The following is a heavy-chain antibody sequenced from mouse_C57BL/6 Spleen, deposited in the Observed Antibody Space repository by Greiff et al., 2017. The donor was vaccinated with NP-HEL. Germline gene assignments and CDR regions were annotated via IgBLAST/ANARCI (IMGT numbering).Heavy chain of an antibody. V-gene: IGHV5-4*01. Sequence: EVQGVESGGGLVKPGGSLKLSCAASGFTFSSYAMSWVRQTPEKRLEWVATISDGGSYTYYPDNVKGRFTISRDNAKNNLYLQMSHLKSEDTAMYYCARDVTATVVARGWYFDVWGTGSTVTVSS. CDR3: ARDVTATVVARGWYFDV. D-gene: IGHD1-1*01. CDR2: ISDGGSYT. J-gene: IGHJ1*03. CDR1: GFTFSSYA.